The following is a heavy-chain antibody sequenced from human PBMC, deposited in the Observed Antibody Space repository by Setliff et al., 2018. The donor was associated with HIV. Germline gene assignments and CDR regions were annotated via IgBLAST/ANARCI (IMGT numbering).Heavy chain of an antibody. CDR2: ISGSGGST. CDR1: GFTFNTYA. J-gene: IGHJ4*01. V-gene: IGHV3-23*01. CDR3: AKDGISGGAYPPYYFDY. D-gene: IGHD2-15*01. Sequence: SLRLSCAASGFTFNTYAMSWVRQAPGKGLEWVSVISGSGGSTFYADSVKGRFTTSRDNSKNTLYLQMNRLRVEDTAVYYCAKDGISGGAYPPYYFDYWGHGTLVTVSS.